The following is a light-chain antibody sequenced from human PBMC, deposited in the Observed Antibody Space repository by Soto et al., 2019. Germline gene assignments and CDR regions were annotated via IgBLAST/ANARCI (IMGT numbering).Light chain of an antibody. CDR3: QQNYSTPWT. CDR1: QRISSY. V-gene: IGKV1-39*01. J-gene: IGKJ1*01. CDR2: AAS. Sequence: DIQMTQSPSSLSASVGDRVTITCRASQRISSYLNWYQQKPGKAPTLLIYAASSLQSGVPSRFSGSGSGTDFTLTISSLQPEDFATYYCQQNYSTPWTFGQGTKVEIK.